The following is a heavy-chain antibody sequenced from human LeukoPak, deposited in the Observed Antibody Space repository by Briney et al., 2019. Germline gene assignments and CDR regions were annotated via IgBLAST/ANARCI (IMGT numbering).Heavy chain of an antibody. J-gene: IGHJ4*02. V-gene: IGHV1-8*01. CDR3: ATDYYDSSGFLY. CDR1: GYTFTNYD. Sequence: ASVKVSCKASGYTFTNYDINWVRQATGRGLEWMGWMNPNSGNTGYAQKFQGRVTMTRNTSISTAYMELSSLRSEDTAVYYCATDYYDSSGFLYWGQGTLVTVSS. D-gene: IGHD3-22*01. CDR2: MNPNSGNT.